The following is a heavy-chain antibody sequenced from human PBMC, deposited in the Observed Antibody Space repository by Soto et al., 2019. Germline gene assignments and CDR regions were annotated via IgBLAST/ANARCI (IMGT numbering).Heavy chain of an antibody. V-gene: IGHV3-48*02. CDR3: AREYPSYDFWSDSSGMDV. CDR1: GFIFSSYS. J-gene: IGHJ6*02. D-gene: IGHD3-3*01. Sequence: GGSLRLSCTASGFIFSSYSMNWVRQAPGKGLEWVSYIGSGSSSIYYADSVKGRFTISRDNAKNSPYLQMNSLRDEDTAMYYCAREYPSYDFWSDSSGMDVWGQGTTVTVPS. CDR2: IGSGSSSI.